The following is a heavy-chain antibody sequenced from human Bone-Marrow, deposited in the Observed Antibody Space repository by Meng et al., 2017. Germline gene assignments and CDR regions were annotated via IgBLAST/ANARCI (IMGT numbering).Heavy chain of an antibody. CDR2: INPNSGGT. V-gene: IGHV1-2*06. CDR1: GYTFTGYY. Sequence: ASLKVSCKASGYTFTGYYMHWVRQAPGQGLEWMGRINPNSGGTNYAQKFQGRVTMTRDTSISTAYMELSRLRSDDTAVYYCARKHPHIVGATRNYYYGMDVWGQGNTVNGAS. CDR3: ARKHPHIVGATRNYYYGMDV. D-gene: IGHD1-26*01. J-gene: IGHJ6*02.